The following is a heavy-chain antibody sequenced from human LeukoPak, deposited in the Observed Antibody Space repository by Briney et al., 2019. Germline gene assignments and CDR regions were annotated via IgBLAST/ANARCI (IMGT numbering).Heavy chain of an antibody. CDR1: GFTFSNHW. Sequence: GGSLRLSCAASGFTFSNHWMHWVRQTPEKGLVWVSNISPDGSRTDYADSVKGRFTISRDNSKNTLYLQMNSLRAEDTAVYYCAKEYYDFWSGYLSYYYYYGMDVWGQGTTVTVSS. J-gene: IGHJ6*02. CDR2: ISPDGSRT. V-gene: IGHV3-74*01. D-gene: IGHD3-3*01. CDR3: AKEYYDFWSGYLSYYYYYGMDV.